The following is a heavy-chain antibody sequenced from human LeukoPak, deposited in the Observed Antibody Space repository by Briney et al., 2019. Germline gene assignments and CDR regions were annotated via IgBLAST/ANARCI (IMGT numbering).Heavy chain of an antibody. V-gene: IGHV4-4*07. CDR1: GGSMNNYY. CDR3: ARGRGAARFVTIEFDY. Sequence: SSETLSLTCTVSGGSMNNYYWSWIRQPAGKGLEWIGRIYTSGSTNYNPSLKSRVTMSVDTSKNQFSLKLSSVTAADTAVYYCARGRGAARFVTIEFDYWGQGALVTVSS. D-gene: IGHD6-6*01. CDR2: IYTSGST. J-gene: IGHJ4*02.